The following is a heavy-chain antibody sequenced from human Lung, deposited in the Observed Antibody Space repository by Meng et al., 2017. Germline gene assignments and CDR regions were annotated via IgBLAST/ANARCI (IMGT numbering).Heavy chain of an antibody. V-gene: IGHV4-34*01. J-gene: IGHJ4*02. CDR2: INHSGST. CDR3: ARGPTTMAHDFDY. Sequence: ARLQQGGPGLLKASETLSLTCVVSGGSFSDYYWSWIRQPPGKGLEWIGEINHSGSTNYNPSLESRATISVDTSQNNLSLKLSSVTAADSAVYYCARGPTTMAHDFDYWGQGTLVTVSS. D-gene: IGHD4-11*01. CDR1: GGSFSDYY.